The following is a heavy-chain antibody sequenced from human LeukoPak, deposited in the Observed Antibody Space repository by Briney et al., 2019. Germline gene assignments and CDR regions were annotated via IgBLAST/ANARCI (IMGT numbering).Heavy chain of an antibody. Sequence: GGSLRLSCAASGFTFSSYWMHWVRQAPGKGLVWVSRVNPDGSGTDYADSVKGRFTISRDNAKNTLFLQMNSLRAEDTAVYYCAKSPGGSCYLPLDHWGQGTLVTVSS. CDR2: VNPDGSGT. CDR3: AKSPGGSCYLPLDH. V-gene: IGHV3-74*01. J-gene: IGHJ4*02. CDR1: GFTFSSYW. D-gene: IGHD2-15*01.